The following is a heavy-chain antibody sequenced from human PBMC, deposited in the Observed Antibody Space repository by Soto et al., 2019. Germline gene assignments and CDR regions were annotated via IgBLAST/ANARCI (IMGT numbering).Heavy chain of an antibody. J-gene: IGHJ6*02. V-gene: IGHV3-23*01. CDR1: GFTFCSYD. D-gene: IGHD2-21*01. Sequence: AGSLTLSCAASGFTFCSYDMSCVGQAPGEGLEGGSAISRSGGSTYYAASVKSRVTISGDNSKNKLFLQMNTLRAEDTAVYYGANVPIPRNGTDVWGQGTTVTVSS. CDR2: ISRSGGST. CDR3: ANVPIPRNGTDV.